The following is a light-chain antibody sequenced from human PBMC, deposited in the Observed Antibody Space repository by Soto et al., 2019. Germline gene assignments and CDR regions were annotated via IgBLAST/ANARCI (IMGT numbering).Light chain of an antibody. V-gene: IGLV1-44*01. Sequence: QSVLTQSPSASGTPGQRVTISCSGSSSNIGSASVNWFQQLPGTAPKLLMYYNNQRPSGVPDRFSGSKSGTSASLAISALPSEDEADYYCAVWDDSLKGWVIGGGTKLTVL. CDR2: YNN. CDR1: SSNIGSAS. CDR3: AVWDDSLKGWV. J-gene: IGLJ3*02.